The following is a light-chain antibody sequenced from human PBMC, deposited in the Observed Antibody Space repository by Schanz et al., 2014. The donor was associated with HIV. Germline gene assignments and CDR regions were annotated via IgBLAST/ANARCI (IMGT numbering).Light chain of an antibody. CDR2: AAS. Sequence: DIRMTQSPSSLSASVGDRVTITCRASQGIKYDLAWYQQKPGKAPKRLIYAASSLQSGVPSRFSGSGSGTEFTLTISSLQPDDFATYYCQQYNSHSTFGQGTKVEIK. V-gene: IGKV1-17*01. J-gene: IGKJ1*01. CDR3: QQYNSHST. CDR1: QGIKYD.